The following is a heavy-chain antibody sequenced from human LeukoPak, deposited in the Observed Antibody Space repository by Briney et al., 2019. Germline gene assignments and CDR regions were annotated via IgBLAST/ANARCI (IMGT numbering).Heavy chain of an antibody. CDR1: GFTFSTYA. CDR3: ARGPNSNWSGLDF. D-gene: IGHD6-6*01. CDR2: ISTSSSSK. V-gene: IGHV3-48*02. J-gene: IGHJ4*02. Sequence: GGSLRLSCAASGFTFSTYAMNWVRQAPGKGLEWVSYISTSSSSKYYADSVKGRFTISRDNAKNSLYLQMNSLRDEDTAVYYCARGPNSNWSGLDFWGQGTLLTVSS.